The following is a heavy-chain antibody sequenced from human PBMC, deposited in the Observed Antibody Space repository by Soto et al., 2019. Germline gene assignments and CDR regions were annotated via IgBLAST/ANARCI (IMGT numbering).Heavy chain of an antibody. CDR1: GYSFTSYW. CDR2: IYPGDSDT. V-gene: IGHV5-51*01. CDR3: ASGSQGISYYYYGMDV. Sequence: LKISGKGSGYSFTSYWIGWVRQMPGKGLEWMGIIYPGDSDTRYSPSFQGQVTISADKSISTAYLQWSSLKASDTAMYYCASGSQGISYYYYGMDVWGQGTTVTVSS. D-gene: IGHD3-10*01. J-gene: IGHJ6*02.